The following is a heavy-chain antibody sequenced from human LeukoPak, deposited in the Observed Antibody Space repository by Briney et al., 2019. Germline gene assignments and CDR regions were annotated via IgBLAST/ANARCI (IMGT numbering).Heavy chain of an antibody. D-gene: IGHD2-2*02. Sequence: PSETLSLTCAVYGGSFSGYYWSWIRQPPGKGLEWIGEINHSGSTNYNPSLKSRVTISVDTSKNQFSLKLSSVTAADTAVYYCARGISDIVVVPAAIYYYYYMDVWGKGTTVTVSS. CDR3: ARGISDIVVVPAAIYYYYYMDV. CDR2: INHSGST. J-gene: IGHJ6*03. CDR1: GGSFSGYY. V-gene: IGHV4-34*01.